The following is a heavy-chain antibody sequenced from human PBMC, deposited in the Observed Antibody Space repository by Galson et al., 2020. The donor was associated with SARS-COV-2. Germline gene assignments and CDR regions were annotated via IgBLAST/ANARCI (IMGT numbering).Heavy chain of an antibody. CDR2: INPNSGNT. D-gene: IGHD4-4*01. J-gene: IGHJ3*02. CDR3: ARDDAVTGAFDI. Sequence: ASVKVSCKASGYTFTRHGISWVRQAPGQGLEWMGWINPNSGNTNYAQNLQDRVTMTTDTSTNTAYMDLRSLRSDDTAIYYCARDDAVTGAFDIWGQGTMVTVSS. V-gene: IGHV1-18*01. CDR1: GYTFTRHG.